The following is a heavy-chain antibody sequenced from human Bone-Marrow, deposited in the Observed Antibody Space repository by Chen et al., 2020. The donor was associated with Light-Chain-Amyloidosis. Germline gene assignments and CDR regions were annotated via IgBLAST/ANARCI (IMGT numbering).Heavy chain of an antibody. Sequence: VQLVESGGGVVQPGRSLRLSCAASGFTFSSYGMHWVRQGPGNGLVWVSRINNDGSVTSYADSVKGRFTISRDNAKNTLYLQMTSLRAEDTALYYCAAGADIRGRGILVTVSS. V-gene: IGHV3-74*02. J-gene: IGHJ4*02. CDR1: GFTFSSYG. CDR2: INNDGSVT. D-gene: IGHD3-10*01. CDR3: AAGADI.